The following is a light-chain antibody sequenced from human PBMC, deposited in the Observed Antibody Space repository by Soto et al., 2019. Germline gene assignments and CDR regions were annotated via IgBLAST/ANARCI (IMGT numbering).Light chain of an antibody. CDR1: SSDVGGYNY. J-gene: IGLJ1*01. Sequence: QSVLTQAASVSGSPGQSITISCTGTSSDVGGYNYVSWYQQHPGKAPKLMIYDVSNRPSGVSNRFSGSKSGNTASLTISGLQAEDEADYYCSSYTSSSTLYFFGTGTRSPS. CDR2: DVS. CDR3: SSYTSSSTLYF. V-gene: IGLV2-14*01.